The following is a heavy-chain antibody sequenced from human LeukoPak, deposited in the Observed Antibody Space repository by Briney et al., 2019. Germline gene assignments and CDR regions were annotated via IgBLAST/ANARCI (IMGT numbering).Heavy chain of an antibody. Sequence: SETLSLTCTVSGGSISPYYWGWIRQPPGKGLEWIGYISYTGDTNYIPSFKSRVTISVDTSENQFSLKLSSVTTADTAVYYCVRVTTGTIDYWGQGTLVTVS. D-gene: IGHD1-1*01. V-gene: IGHV4-59*01. CDR1: GGSISPYY. J-gene: IGHJ4*02. CDR3: VRVTTGTIDY. CDR2: ISYTGDT.